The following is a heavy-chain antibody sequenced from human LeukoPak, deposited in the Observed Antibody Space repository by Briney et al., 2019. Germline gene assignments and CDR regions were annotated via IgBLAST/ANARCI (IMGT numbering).Heavy chain of an antibody. J-gene: IGHJ6*03. Sequence: SETLSLTCYVSGGSISGYHWSWIRQPPGKGLEWLGYIYYSGSSNYNPSLKNRVTMSADTSKNQFSLKLGSVTAADTAVYYCARVPRSYYYYYYMDVWGKGTTVTVSS. CDR2: IYYSGSS. CDR1: GGSISGYH. V-gene: IGHV4-59*01. CDR3: ARVPRSYYYYYYMDV.